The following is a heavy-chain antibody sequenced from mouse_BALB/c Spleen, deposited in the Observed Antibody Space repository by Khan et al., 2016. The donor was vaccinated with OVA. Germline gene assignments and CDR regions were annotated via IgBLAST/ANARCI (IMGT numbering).Heavy chain of an antibody. CDR3: ATHVHYAMDY. CDR2: IFPGNDDT. CDR1: GYTFTNYW. J-gene: IGHJ4*01. Sequence: QVQLQQSGAELARPGASVNLSCKASGYTFTNYWIHWVRQRPGQGLEWIGSIFPGNDDTNYTQTFKGKATLTADKSSSTACMQIRTLASEDSAVYYCATHVHYAMDYWGQGTSVTVSS. V-gene: IGHV1-87*01.